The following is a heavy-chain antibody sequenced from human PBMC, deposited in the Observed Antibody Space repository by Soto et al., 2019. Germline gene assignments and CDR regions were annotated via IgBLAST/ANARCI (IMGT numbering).Heavy chain of an antibody. CDR3: ARHENGGTYPLDY. CDR2: VYYTGSA. Sequence: QVQLQESGPGLVKPSETLSLTCTVSGASITTYYWAWIRQPPGKGLEYIGHVYYTGSADYSPSLQRRVTMSVETSKNQFSRKLNSVTAADTALYYCARHENGGTYPLDYWGQGTLVTVSS. D-gene: IGHD1-26*01. CDR1: GASITTYY. V-gene: IGHV4-59*08. J-gene: IGHJ4*02.